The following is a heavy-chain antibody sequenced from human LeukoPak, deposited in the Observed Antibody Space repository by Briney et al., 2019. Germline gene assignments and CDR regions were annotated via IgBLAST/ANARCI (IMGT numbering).Heavy chain of an antibody. CDR1: GFSFSIYA. Sequence: GGSLRLSCAASGFSFSIYAMSWVRQAPGKGLEWVANIKQDGSEKYYVDSVKGRFTISRDNAKNSLYLQMNSLRAKDTAVYYCARDIGVLWFGELFYFDYWGQGTLVTVSS. CDR3: ARDIGVLWFGELFYFDY. CDR2: IKQDGSEK. D-gene: IGHD3-10*01. J-gene: IGHJ4*02. V-gene: IGHV3-7*01.